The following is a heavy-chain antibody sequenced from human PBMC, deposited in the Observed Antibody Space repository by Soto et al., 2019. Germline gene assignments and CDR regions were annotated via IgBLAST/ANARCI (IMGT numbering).Heavy chain of an antibody. CDR2: TSYDGNNK. CDR1: GFMFKSYA. Sequence: QLQLVESGGGVVQPGTSLRLSCTASGFMFKSYAMHWVRQAPGKGLEWVALTSYDGNNKYYGDSVKGRFTVSRDNSKNTLHLQMDSLRPEDTALYYCARWGTTGGFDLWGQGTLVSVSS. D-gene: IGHD3-16*01. V-gene: IGHV3-30-3*01. CDR3: ARWGTTGGFDL. J-gene: IGHJ4*02.